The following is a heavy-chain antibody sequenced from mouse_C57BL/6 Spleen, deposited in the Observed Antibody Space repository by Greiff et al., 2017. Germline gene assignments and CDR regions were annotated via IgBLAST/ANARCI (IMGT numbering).Heavy chain of an antibody. V-gene: IGHV1-15*01. Sequence: QVQLKESGAELVRPGASVTLSCKASGYTFTDYEMHWVKQTPVHGLEWIGAIDPETGGTAYNQKFKGKAILTADKSSSTAYMELRSLTSEDSAVYYCTRRRDYGSSYSFAYWGQGTLVTVSA. J-gene: IGHJ3*01. CDR1: GYTFTDYE. D-gene: IGHD1-1*01. CDR3: TRRRDYGSSYSFAY. CDR2: IDPETGGT.